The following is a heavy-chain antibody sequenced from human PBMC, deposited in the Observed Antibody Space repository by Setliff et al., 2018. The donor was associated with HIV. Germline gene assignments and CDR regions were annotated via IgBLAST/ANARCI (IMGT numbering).Heavy chain of an antibody. CDR2: IYYSGST. J-gene: IGHJ4*02. CDR3: ARLRGLNLEPFDY. CDR1: GGSISSGGYY. D-gene: IGHD1-1*01. V-gene: IGHV4-31*11. Sequence: SETLSLTCAVSGGSISSGGYYWSWIRQHPGKGLEWIGYIYYSGSTYYNPSLKSRVTISVDTSQNQFSLKLTSVTAADTAVYYCARLRGLNLEPFDYWGQGTLVTVSS.